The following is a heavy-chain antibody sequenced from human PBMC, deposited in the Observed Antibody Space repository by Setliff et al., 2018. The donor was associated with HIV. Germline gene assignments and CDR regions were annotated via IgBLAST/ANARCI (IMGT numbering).Heavy chain of an antibody. V-gene: IGHV4-59*08. CDR2: IYSTGST. Sequence: PSETLSLTCTVSGPSINIHYWSWIRQSPGKGFEWIGYIYSTGSTNYNPSLQSRVTISMVASRNQFSLKLSSLTAADTAVYYCARYRRDDYYLTAYFDSWGQGTLVTVAS. CDR3: ARYRRDDYYLTAYFDS. CDR1: GPSINIHY. D-gene: IGHD1-26*01. J-gene: IGHJ4*02.